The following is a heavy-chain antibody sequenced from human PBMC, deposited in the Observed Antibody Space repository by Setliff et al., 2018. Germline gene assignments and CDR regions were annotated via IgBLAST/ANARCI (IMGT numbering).Heavy chain of an antibody. CDR1: GFTFSRYW. CDR2: IKEDGSEK. D-gene: IGHD4-17*01. V-gene: IGHV3-7*01. Sequence: LRLSCVASGFTFSRYWMSWVRQAPGKGLEWVANIKEDGSEKYYMDSVKGRFTMSRDNAKNSLYLQMNSLRAEDTAVYYCARAPAHDYADYMFMTTMGYYFDYWGQGTLVTVSS. CDR3: ARAPAHDYADYMFMTTMGYYFDY. J-gene: IGHJ4*02.